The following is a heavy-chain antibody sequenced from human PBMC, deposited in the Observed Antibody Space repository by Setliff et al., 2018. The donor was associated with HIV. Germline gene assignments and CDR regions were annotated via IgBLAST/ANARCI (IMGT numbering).Heavy chain of an antibody. D-gene: IGHD1-20*01. Sequence: ASVKVSCKASGYTFTDYYMHWVQQAPGKGLEWMGRVDPKNGKTLYAENLRGRITIAADTSTDTAYMELSSLTSEDTAVYYCATRLYPYDTGRQYNALGHFESWGQGTLVTVSS. CDR1: GYTFTDYY. V-gene: IGHV1-69-2*01. CDR2: VDPKNGKT. CDR3: ATRLYPYDTGRQYNALGHFES. J-gene: IGHJ4*02.